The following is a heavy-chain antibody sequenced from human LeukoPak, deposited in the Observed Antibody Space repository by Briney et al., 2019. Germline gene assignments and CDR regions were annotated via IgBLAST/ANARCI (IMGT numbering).Heavy chain of an antibody. CDR3: ARDLGILWKLAYS. Sequence: GGALRLSCAASGFTFNDHPMHWIRLAPHKGLEWVAVISYDGLNKYYSHSVKDRFTVSRDNVNNILYLQMNRLRTEDTAVYYCARDLGILWKLAYSWGQGTLVTVSS. V-gene: IGHV3-30*04. J-gene: IGHJ5*02. CDR2: ISYDGLNK. D-gene: IGHD2-21*01. CDR1: GFTFNDHP.